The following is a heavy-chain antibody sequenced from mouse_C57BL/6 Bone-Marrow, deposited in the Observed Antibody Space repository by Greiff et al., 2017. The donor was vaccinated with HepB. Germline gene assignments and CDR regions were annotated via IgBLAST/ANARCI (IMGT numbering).Heavy chain of an antibody. CDR1: GYTFTDYE. CDR3: TITTGVATGDY. D-gene: IGHD1-1*01. V-gene: IGHV1-15*01. CDR2: IDPETGGT. J-gene: IGHJ2*01. Sequence: QVQLQQSGAELVRPGASVTLSCKASGYTFTDYEMHWVKQTPVHGLEWIGAIDPETGGTAYNQKFKGKAILTADKSSSTAYMELRSLTSEDSAVYYCTITTGVATGDYWGQGTTLTVSS.